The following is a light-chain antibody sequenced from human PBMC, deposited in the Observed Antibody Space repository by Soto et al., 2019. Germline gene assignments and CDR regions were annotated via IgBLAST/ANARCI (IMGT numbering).Light chain of an antibody. CDR2: LNSDGSH. CDR3: QTWGTGPFV. Sequence: QPVLTQSPSASASLGASVKLTCTLSSGHSSYAIAWHLQQPEKGPRYLMKLNSDGSHSKGDGIPDRFSGSSSGAERYLTISSLQSEDEADYYCQTWGTGPFVFGTGTKLTVL. V-gene: IGLV4-69*01. CDR1: SGHSSYA. J-gene: IGLJ1*01.